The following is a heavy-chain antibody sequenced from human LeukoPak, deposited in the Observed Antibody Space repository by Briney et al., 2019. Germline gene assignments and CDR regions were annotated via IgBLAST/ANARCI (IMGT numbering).Heavy chain of an antibody. Sequence: GGSLRLSCAASGFTFSNAWMSWVRQAPGKGLEWVSRVRSETDGGTTDYAAPVQGRFTISRDDSKNTLYLQMNSLETDDTAVYYCTTLSYAAAPTWGQGTLVTASS. V-gene: IGHV3-15*01. CDR1: GFTFSNAW. CDR3: TTLSYAAAPT. D-gene: IGHD2-2*01. CDR2: VRSETDGGTT. J-gene: IGHJ5*02.